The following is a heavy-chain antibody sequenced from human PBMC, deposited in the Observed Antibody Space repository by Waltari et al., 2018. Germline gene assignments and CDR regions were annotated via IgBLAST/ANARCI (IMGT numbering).Heavy chain of an antibody. D-gene: IGHD6-6*01. CDR3: AISNSLSSSGGDYFDY. CDR1: GGSISSGSYY. J-gene: IGHJ4*02. CDR2: IYTSGST. Sequence: QVQLQESGPGLVKPSQTLSLTCTVSGGSISSGSYYWSWIRQPAGKGLEWIGRIYTSGSTNSNPSLKSRVTISVDTSKNQFSLKLSSVTAADTAVYYCAISNSLSSSGGDYFDYWGQGTLVTVSS. V-gene: IGHV4-61*02.